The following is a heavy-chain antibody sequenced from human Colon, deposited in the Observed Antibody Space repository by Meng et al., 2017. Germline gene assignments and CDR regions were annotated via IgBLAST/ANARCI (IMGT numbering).Heavy chain of an antibody. CDR2: VYHSGRV. V-gene: IGHV4-39*07. J-gene: IGHJ4*02. D-gene: IGHD3-16*01. CDR3: ARTQVGVAVDY. CDR1: VGFIGISGYL. Sequence: QLQGQGSGQRRGKSWETLCLRCTVFVGFIGISGYLWGWTRQPEGKGLGWIGHVYHSGRVYYSPSLESRVVISIDTSKNQFSLRLSSVTAAETAVYYCARTQVGVAVDYWGQGTLVTVSS.